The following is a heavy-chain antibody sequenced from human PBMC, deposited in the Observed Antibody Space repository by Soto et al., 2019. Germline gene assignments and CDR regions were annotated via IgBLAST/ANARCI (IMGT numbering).Heavy chain of an antibody. Sequence: PSETLSLTCTVSGDSISSSTCYWGWIRQSPGKGLEWIGNIHYSGSTYYNPSLKSRVTISVDTSKNQFSLKLSSVTAADTAVYYCAIYYYVSGDYRPFDYWGQGTLVTVSS. CDR1: GDSISSSTCY. D-gene: IGHD3-10*01. J-gene: IGHJ4*02. CDR2: IHYSGST. V-gene: IGHV4-39*01. CDR3: AIYYYVSGDYRPFDY.